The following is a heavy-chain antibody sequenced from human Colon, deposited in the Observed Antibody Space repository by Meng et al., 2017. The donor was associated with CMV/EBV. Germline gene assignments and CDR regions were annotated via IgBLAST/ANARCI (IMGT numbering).Heavy chain of an antibody. J-gene: IGHJ6*02. CDR3: VRADVVDQNNIAIAYFYGMDV. Sequence: GGSLRLSCAASGFTFSDYYMNWVRQAPGKGLEWVSSISSSSTIYYADSVKGRFTISRDNAKNSLYLQMDSLRANDTGVYYCVRADVVDQNNIAIAYFYGMDVWGQGTTVTVSS. CDR2: ISSSSTI. CDR1: GFTFSDYY. D-gene: IGHD2/OR15-2a*01. V-gene: IGHV3-69-1*01.